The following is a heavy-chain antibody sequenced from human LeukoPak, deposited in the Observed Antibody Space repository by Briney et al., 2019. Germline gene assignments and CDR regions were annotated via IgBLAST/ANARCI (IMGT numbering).Heavy chain of an antibody. D-gene: IGHD3-22*01. J-gene: IGHJ4*02. Sequence: EASETLSLTCSVSGGSLSPYYWSWIRQPPGGGLEWLGEINQSGSTNYNPSLKSRVTISVEKLKNQFSLEVTSVTAADTAIYYCATLGGLYYESHGYPDFDHWGQGTLVTVSS. CDR1: GGSLSPYY. CDR3: ATLGGLYYESHGYPDFDH. V-gene: IGHV4-34*01. CDR2: INQSGST.